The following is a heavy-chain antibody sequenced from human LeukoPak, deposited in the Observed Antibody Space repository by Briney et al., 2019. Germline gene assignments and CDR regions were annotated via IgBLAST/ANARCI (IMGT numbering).Heavy chain of an antibody. V-gene: IGHV4-59*08. CDR1: GGSISSYY. CDR2: ISYSGGT. J-gene: IGHJ4*02. Sequence: SETLSLTCTVPGGSISSYYWSWIRQPPGKGLEWIGYISYSGGTNFNPSLKSRVTISVDTSKNQVSLRLSSVTAADTAVYYCARHGTISSESYFDYWGQGALVTVSS. CDR3: ARHGTISSESYFDY. D-gene: IGHD1-14*01.